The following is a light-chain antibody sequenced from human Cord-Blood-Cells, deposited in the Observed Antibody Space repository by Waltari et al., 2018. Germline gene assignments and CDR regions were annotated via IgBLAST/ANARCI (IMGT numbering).Light chain of an antibody. CDR3: QQYYSTPPT. CDR2: WAS. V-gene: IGKV4-1*01. CDR1: QSVLYSSNNKNY. Sequence: ILMTQPPASLAVYLAETATINCKSSQSVLYSSNNKNYLAWYQQKPGQPPKLLIYWASTRESGVPDRFSGSGSGTDFTLTISSLQAEDVAVYYCQQYYSTPPTFGQGTKVEIK. J-gene: IGKJ1*01.